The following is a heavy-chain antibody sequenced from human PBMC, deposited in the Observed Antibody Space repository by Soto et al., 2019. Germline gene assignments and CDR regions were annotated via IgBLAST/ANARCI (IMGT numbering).Heavy chain of an antibody. D-gene: IGHD4-17*01. CDR2: IYYSGST. J-gene: IGHJ3*02. V-gene: IGHV4-30-4*01. Sequence: SETLSLTCTVSGGSISSGDYYWSWIRQPPGKGLEWIGYIYYSGSTYYNPSLKSRVTISVDTSKNQFSLKLSSVTAADTAVYYCARTSNPMTTVRGEAFDIWGQGTMVTVSS. CDR3: ARTSNPMTTVRGEAFDI. CDR1: GGSISSGDYY.